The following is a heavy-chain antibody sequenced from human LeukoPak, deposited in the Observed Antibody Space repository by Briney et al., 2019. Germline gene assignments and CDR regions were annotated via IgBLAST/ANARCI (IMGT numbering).Heavy chain of an antibody. CDR1: GGSISSSSYY. CDR3: ARLTIFGGTNWFDP. CDR2: IYYSGST. D-gene: IGHD3-3*01. V-gene: IGHV4-39*01. J-gene: IGHJ5*02. Sequence: SETLSLTCTVSGGSISSSSYYWGWIRQPPGKGLECIGSIYYSGSTYYNPSLKSRVTISVGTSKNQFSLKLSSVTAADTAVYYCARLTIFGGTNWFDPWGQGTLVTVSS.